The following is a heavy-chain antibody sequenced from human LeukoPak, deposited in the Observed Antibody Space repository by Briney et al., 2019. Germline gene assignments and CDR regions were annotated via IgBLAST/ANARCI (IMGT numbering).Heavy chain of an antibody. J-gene: IGHJ6*03. Sequence: PSETLSLTCSLSDGSTSGSRFFSGSWAWIRQSPGKGLEWIGSIYKSGSTYYNPSLKTRVTITLDTPKSHLSLTLSPVTLADTAVYFGSRDVSRGNWNYDSYMDVWGKGTTVTVSS. V-gene: IGHV4-39*07. CDR2: IYKSGST. CDR1: DGSTSGSRFF. CDR3: SRDVSRGNWNYDSYMDV. D-gene: IGHD1-20*01.